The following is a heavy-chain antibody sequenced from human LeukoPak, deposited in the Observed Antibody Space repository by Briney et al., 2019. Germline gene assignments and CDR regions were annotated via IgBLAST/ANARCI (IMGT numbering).Heavy chain of an antibody. Sequence: SETLSLTCAVYGGSFSGYYWSWIRQPPGKGLEWIGEINHSGSTNYNPSLKSRVTISVDTSKNQFSLKLSSVTAADTAVYYCARALYYYGSGSYLPDYWGQGTLVTVSS. CDR2: INHSGST. CDR3: ARALYYYGSGSYLPDY. J-gene: IGHJ4*02. D-gene: IGHD3-10*01. V-gene: IGHV4-34*01. CDR1: GGSFSGYY.